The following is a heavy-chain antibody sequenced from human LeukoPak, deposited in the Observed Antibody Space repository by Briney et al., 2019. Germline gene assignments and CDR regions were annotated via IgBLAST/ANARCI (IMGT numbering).Heavy chain of an antibody. J-gene: IGHJ4*02. CDR1: GGSISSGGYY. CDR3: AREREGNYVDY. Sequence: IPSETLSLTCTVSGGSISSGGYYWSWIRQHPGKGLEWIGYIYYSGSTYYNPSLKSRVTISVDRSKNQFSLKLSSVTAADTAVYYCAREREGNYVDYWGQGTLVTVSS. CDR2: IYYSGST. V-gene: IGHV4-31*03. D-gene: IGHD1-26*01.